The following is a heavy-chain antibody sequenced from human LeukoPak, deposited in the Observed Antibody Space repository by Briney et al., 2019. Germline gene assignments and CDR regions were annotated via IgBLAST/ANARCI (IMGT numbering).Heavy chain of an antibody. D-gene: IGHD1-1*01. CDR1: GGSISSYY. Sequence: SETLSLTCTVSGGSISSYYWSWIRQPPGKGLEWIGYIYYSGSTNYNPSLKSRVTISVDTSKNQFSLKLSSVTAADTAVYYCAGAGDELARIDYWGQGTLVTVSS. V-gene: IGHV4-59*08. CDR3: AGAGDELARIDY. J-gene: IGHJ4*02. CDR2: IYYSGST.